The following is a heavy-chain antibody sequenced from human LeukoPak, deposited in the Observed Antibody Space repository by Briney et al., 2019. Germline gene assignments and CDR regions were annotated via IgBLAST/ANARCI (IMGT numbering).Heavy chain of an antibody. CDR2: IKQDGSET. Sequence: GGSLRLSCAASGFTFSNYWMSWVRRDPGKGLEWVANIKQDGSETYYVDSVRGRFTISRDNAKKSLYLQMNSLRAGDTAVYYCAKVMTRTMVRGVPPSDYWGQGTLVTVSS. CDR1: GFTFSNYW. D-gene: IGHD3-10*01. V-gene: IGHV3-7*03. CDR3: AKVMTRTMVRGVPPSDY. J-gene: IGHJ4*02.